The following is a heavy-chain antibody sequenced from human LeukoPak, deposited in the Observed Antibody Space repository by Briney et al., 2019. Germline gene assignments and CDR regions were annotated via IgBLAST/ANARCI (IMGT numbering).Heavy chain of an antibody. J-gene: IGHJ4*02. V-gene: IGHV1-2*04. D-gene: IGHD3-10*01. Sequence: ASVKVSCKASGYTFTGYYMHWVRQAPGQGLEWMGWINPNSGGTNYAQKFQGWVTMTRDTSISTAYMELSRLRSDDTAVYYCARYGSGINPPFDYWGQGALVTVSS. CDR1: GYTFTGYY. CDR3: ARYGSGINPPFDY. CDR2: INPNSGGT.